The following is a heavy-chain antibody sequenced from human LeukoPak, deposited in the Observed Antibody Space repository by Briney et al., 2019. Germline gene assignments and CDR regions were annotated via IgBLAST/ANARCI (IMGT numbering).Heavy chain of an antibody. D-gene: IGHD3-10*01. CDR2: IRYDGSNK. V-gene: IGHV3-30*02. CDR1: GFTFSSYG. Sequence: AGGSLRLPCAASGFTFSSYGMHWVRQAPGKGLEWVAFIRYDGSNKYYADSVKGRFTISRDNSKNTLYLQMNSLRAEDTAVYYCAKERIGRITMVRAYYFDYWGQGTLVTVSS. CDR3: AKERIGRITMVRAYYFDY. J-gene: IGHJ4*02.